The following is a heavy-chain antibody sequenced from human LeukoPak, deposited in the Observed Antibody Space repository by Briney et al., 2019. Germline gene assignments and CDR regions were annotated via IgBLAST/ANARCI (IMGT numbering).Heavy chain of an antibody. CDR3: ANTVGGY. V-gene: IGHV3-23*01. Sequence: GGSLRLSCAASGFIFSSYAMSWVRQAPGKGLEWVSGISGSAGSSYYANSVKGRFTISRDNSKNTLYLQVNSLRAEDTAVYYCANTVGGYWGQGTLVTVSS. CDR2: ISGSAGSS. J-gene: IGHJ4*02. CDR1: GFIFSSYA. D-gene: IGHD4-23*01.